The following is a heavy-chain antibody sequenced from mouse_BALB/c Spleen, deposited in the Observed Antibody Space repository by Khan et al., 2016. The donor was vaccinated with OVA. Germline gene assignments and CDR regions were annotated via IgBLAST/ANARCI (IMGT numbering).Heavy chain of an antibody. J-gene: IGHJ2*01. V-gene: IGHV1-7*01. CDR2: INPSTGYT. CDR1: GYTFINYW. Sequence: QVQLKESGAELAKPGASVKMSCKASGYTFINYWILWVKQRPGQGLEWIGYINPSTGYTEYNQNFKDKATLTADKSSSTAYMQLSSLTSEDSAVYYCARSGLQWDFDYWGQGTTLTVSS. D-gene: IGHD1-3*01. CDR3: ARSGLQWDFDY.